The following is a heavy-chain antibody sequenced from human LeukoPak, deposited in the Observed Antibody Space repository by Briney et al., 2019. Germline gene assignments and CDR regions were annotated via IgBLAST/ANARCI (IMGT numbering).Heavy chain of an antibody. J-gene: IGHJ5*02. V-gene: IGHV4-59*12. CDR2: IYYSGST. CDR1: GGSISSYY. CDR3: ARRRRGLFDSSGYKYNWFDP. Sequence: PSETLSLTCTVSGGSISSYYWSWIRQPPGKGLEWIGYIYYSGSTNYNPSLKSRVTISVDTSKNQFTLKLSSVTAADTAVYYCARRRRGLFDSSGYKYNWFDPWGQGTLVTVSS. D-gene: IGHD3-22*01.